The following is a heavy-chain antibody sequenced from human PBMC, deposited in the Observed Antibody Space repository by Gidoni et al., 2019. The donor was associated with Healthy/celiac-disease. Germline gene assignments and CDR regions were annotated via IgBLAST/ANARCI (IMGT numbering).Heavy chain of an antibody. D-gene: IGHD3-10*01. CDR2: IYHSGST. V-gene: IGHV4-4*02. CDR3: ARETTMVRGVISVDNWFDP. Sequence: QVQLQESGPGLVKPSGTLSLTCAVSGGSISSRNWWSGVRQPPGKGLDWIGEIYHSGSTNYNPSRKSRVTISVDKSKNQFSLKLSSVTAADTAVYYCARETTMVRGVISVDNWFDPWGQGTLVTVSS. CDR1: GGSISSRNW. J-gene: IGHJ5*02.